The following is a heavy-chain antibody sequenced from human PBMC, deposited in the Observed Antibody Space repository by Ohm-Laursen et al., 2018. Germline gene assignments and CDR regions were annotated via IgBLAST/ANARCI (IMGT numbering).Heavy chain of an antibody. D-gene: IGHD3-22*01. Sequence: SLRLSCSASGFTFDDYAMHWVRQAPGKGLEWVSGISWSRGSIGYADSVKGRFTISRDNAKNSLYLQMNSLRAEDTALYYCAKDSSHPYYYDGSGLDYWGQGSVVTVSS. J-gene: IGHJ4*02. V-gene: IGHV3-9*01. CDR2: ISWSRGSI. CDR1: GFTFDDYA. CDR3: AKDSSHPYYYDGSGLDY.